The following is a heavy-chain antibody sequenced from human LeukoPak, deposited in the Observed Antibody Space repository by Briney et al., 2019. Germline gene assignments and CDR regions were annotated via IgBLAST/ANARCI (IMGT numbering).Heavy chain of an antibody. CDR2: IYYSGSI. CDR1: GGSINGSGYY. V-gene: IGHV4-39*07. Sequence: PSETLSLTCTVSGGSINGSGYYWGWIRQPPGKGLEWIGSIYYSGSIYYNPSLRSRATISVDTPKNQFSLKLSSVTAADTAVYYCARWEVRLNAFEMWGQGTMVTVSS. J-gene: IGHJ3*02. D-gene: IGHD3-10*01. CDR3: ARWEVRLNAFEM.